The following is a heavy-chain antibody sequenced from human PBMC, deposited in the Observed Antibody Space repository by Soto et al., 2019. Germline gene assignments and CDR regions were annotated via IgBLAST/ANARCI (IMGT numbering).Heavy chain of an antibody. CDR1: GGSFSGYY. CDR2: INHSGST. CDR3: ARRTYYDDSSGIKAYWASDL. Sequence: SETLSLPCAVYGGSFSGYYWSWIRQPPGKGLERIGEINHSGSTNYNPSLKSRVTISVDTSKNQFSLKLSSVTAADTAVYYCARRTYYDDSSGIKAYWASDLWGRGTLVTFSS. J-gene: IGHJ2*01. V-gene: IGHV4-34*01. D-gene: IGHD3-22*01.